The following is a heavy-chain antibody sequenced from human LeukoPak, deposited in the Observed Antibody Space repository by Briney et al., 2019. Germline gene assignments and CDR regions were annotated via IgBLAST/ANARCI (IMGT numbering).Heavy chain of an antibody. CDR2: ISPYNGNT. J-gene: IGHJ4*01. Sequence: ASVKVSCKASGYKFTNYGISWVRQAPGQGLEWMGWISPYNGNTIYAQKLQGRVTMTTDTSTSTAYMELRSLRSDDTAVYYCARGSPPRVYYDRSGYYSYYFDYWGHGTLVTVSS. CDR1: GYKFTNYG. CDR3: ARGSPPRVYYDRSGYYSYYFDY. D-gene: IGHD3-22*01. V-gene: IGHV1-18*01.